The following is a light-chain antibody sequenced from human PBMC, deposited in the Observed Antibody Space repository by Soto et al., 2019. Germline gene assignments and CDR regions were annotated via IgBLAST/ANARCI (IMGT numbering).Light chain of an antibody. J-gene: IGKJ1*01. CDR3: QQYGSSPRT. CDR1: QSVSSNY. CDR2: VAS. V-gene: IGKV3-20*01. Sequence: EIVLTQSPGTLSLSPGERATLSCRASQSVSSNYLAWYQQKPGQAPRLLIYVASSRATGIPDRFSGSGSGTDFTLTINRLEPEDFAVYYCQQYGSSPRTFGQVTKVDLK.